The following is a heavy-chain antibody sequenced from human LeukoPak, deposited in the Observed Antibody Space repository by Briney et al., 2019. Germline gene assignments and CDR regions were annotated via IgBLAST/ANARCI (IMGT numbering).Heavy chain of an antibody. V-gene: IGHV1-2*02. J-gene: IGHJ4*02. D-gene: IGHD4-17*01. CDR1: GYTFTGYY. Sequence: VASVKVSCKASGYTFTGYYMHWVRQAPGQGLECMGWINPNSGGTNYAQKFQGRVTMTGDTSISTAYMELSRLRSDDTAVYYCAGGEPTVTTYIANFDYWGQGTLVTVSS. CDR3: AGGEPTVTTYIANFDY. CDR2: INPNSGGT.